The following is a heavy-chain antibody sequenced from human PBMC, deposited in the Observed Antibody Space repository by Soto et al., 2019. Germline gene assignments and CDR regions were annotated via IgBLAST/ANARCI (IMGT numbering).Heavy chain of an antibody. CDR3: ARTRSFTLGFYCDGMDV. V-gene: IGHV5-51*01. Sequence: GESLKISCQGSGYSFASYWIGWARQMPGKDLEWMGIIYPGDSDTRYSPSFQGQVTISADKSLRTAYLQWTSLKASDTALYYCARTRSFTLGFYCDGMDVWGQGTTVTVSS. D-gene: IGHD6-6*01. CDR1: GYSFASYW. J-gene: IGHJ6*02. CDR2: IYPGDSDT.